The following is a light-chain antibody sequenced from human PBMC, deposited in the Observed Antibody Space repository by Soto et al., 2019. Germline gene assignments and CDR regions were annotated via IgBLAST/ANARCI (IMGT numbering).Light chain of an antibody. V-gene: IGKV1-5*01. CDR1: QSISSW. CDR2: DAS. J-gene: IGKJ1*01. CDR3: QQYNTSWS. Sequence: IHMTQSPSTLSASVGDRVTITCRASQSISSWLAWYQQKPGKAPNLLIYDASSLESGVPSRFSGSGARTDLTLNISRLQPDDFATYYCQQYNTSWSLGQGAKVDIK.